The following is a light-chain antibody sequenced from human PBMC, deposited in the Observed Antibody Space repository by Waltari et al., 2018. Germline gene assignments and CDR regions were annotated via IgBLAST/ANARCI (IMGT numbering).Light chain of an antibody. CDR2: LGS. J-gene: IGKJ2*01. CDR3: MQALQTSYT. V-gene: IGKV2-28*01. Sequence: DIVMTQSPLSLPVTPGEPASISCRSSQSHLHSNGYNYLDWYLQKQGQSPQRLSYLGSNRASGVPDRVSGSGSGTDFTLKVSRVEAVDVGVYYCMQALQTSYTCRQGTKLEIK. CDR1: QSHLHSNGYNY.